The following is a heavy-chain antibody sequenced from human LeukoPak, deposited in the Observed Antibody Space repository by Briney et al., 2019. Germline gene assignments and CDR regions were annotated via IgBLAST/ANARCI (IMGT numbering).Heavy chain of an antibody. V-gene: IGHV4-39*07. Sequence: SETLSLTCTVSGGSISSSRHYWGWIRQPPGKGLEWIGTIYYRGSTSSKPSLKSRVTISVDTSKNQFSLKLSSVTAADTAVYYCARANDYNDYYFDYWGQGTLVTVSS. CDR2: IYYRGST. D-gene: IGHD4-17*01. CDR3: ARANDYNDYYFDY. J-gene: IGHJ4*02. CDR1: GGSISSSRHY.